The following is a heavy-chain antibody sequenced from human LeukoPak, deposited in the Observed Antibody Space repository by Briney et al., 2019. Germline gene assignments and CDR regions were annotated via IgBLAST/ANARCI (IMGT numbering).Heavy chain of an antibody. D-gene: IGHD1-26*01. CDR3: ARARGLEWELPRDAFDI. V-gene: IGHV1-2*02. J-gene: IGHJ3*02. CDR1: GHTFTGYY. Sequence: ASVKVSCKAPGHTFTGYYMHWVRQAPGQGLEWMGWINPNSGGTNYAQKFQGRVTMTRDTSISTAYMELSRLRSDDTAVYYCARARGLEWELPRDAFDIWGQGTMVTVSS. CDR2: INPNSGGT.